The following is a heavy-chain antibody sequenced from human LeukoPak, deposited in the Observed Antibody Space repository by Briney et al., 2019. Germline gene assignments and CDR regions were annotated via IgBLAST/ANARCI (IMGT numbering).Heavy chain of an antibody. J-gene: IGHJ4*02. CDR3: ASGGKELMFDY. CDR2: IIPIFGTA. D-gene: IGHD1-7*01. CDR1: RGTFSSYA. V-gene: IGHV1-69*05. Sequence: GASVKVSCKPSRGTFSSYAISWVRQAPRQGREWMGGIIPIFGTANYAQKFQGRVTITTDESTSTAYMELSSLRSEDTAVYCCASGGKELMFDYWGQGNLVTVSS.